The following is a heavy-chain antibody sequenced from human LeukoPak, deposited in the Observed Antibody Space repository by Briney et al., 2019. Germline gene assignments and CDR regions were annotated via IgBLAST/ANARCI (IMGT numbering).Heavy chain of an antibody. CDR3: ARHPTAATIDY. CDR2: IYHSGST. Sequence: KPSETLSLTCAVSGYSISSGYYWGWIRQPPGKGLEWIGSIYHSGSTYYNPSLKSRVTISVVTSKNQFSLKLSSVTAADTAVYYCARHPTAATIDYWGQGTLVTVSS. CDR1: GYSISSGYY. J-gene: IGHJ4*02. D-gene: IGHD2-15*01. V-gene: IGHV4-38-2*01.